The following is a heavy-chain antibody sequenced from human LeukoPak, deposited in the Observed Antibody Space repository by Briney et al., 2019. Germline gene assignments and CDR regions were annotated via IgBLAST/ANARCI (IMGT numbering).Heavy chain of an antibody. CDR3: ARGFYYYYYMDV. J-gene: IGHJ6*03. Sequence: SQTLSLTCAISGDSVSSNSAAWNWIRQSPSRGLEWLGRTYYRSKWYNDYAVSVKSRITINPDTSKNQFSLKLSSVTAADTAVYYCARGFYYYYYMDVWGKGTTVTVSS. CDR1: GDSVSSNSAA. V-gene: IGHV6-1*01. CDR2: TYYRSKWYN.